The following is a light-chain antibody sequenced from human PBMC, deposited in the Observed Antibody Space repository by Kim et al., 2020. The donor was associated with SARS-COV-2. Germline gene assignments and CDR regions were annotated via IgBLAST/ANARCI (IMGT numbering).Light chain of an antibody. J-gene: IGLJ1*01. CDR3: QLWDSSGNHPYV. Sequence: PVETARIACGAYENGSKCVNRYHGKQGQPPVALILYDNDRTSGTPERFSASSSGNAATLTISRVGTGDEADFYCQLWDSSGNHPYVFGAGTKVTVL. CDR2: YDN. V-gene: IGLV3-21*04. CDR1: ENGSKC.